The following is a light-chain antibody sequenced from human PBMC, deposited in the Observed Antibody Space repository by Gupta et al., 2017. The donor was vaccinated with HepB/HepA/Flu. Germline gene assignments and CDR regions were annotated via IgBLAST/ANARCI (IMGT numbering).Light chain of an antibody. Sequence: EVVMTHSPLSLPVTLGQPASISCNSSQSLVHNGGDTFLDWFQQRPGQSPRRLIYRVSNRDSGVPDRFSGGGSGTYFTLRISRVEAEDVGVYYCFQYTYRPHTFGQGTKLEIK. V-gene: IGKV2-30*02. CDR3: FQYTYRPHT. CDR1: QSLVHNGGDTF. J-gene: IGKJ2*01. CDR2: RVS.